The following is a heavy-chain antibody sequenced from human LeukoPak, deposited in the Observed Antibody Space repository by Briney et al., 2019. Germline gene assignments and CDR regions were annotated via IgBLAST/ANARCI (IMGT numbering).Heavy chain of an antibody. Sequence: SQTLSLTCAISGDSVSSNSAAWNWIRQSPSRGLEWLGRTYYRSKWYNDYAVSVKSRITINPDTSKNQFSLQLNSVTPEDTAVYYCARDLHIAVAGIQLSYYGMDVWGQGTTVTVSS. D-gene: IGHD6-19*01. V-gene: IGHV6-1*01. CDR3: ARDLHIAVAGIQLSYYGMDV. J-gene: IGHJ6*02. CDR2: TYYRSKWYN. CDR1: GDSVSSNSAA.